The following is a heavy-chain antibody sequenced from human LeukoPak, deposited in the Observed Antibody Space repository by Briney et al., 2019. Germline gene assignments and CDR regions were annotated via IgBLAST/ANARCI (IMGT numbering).Heavy chain of an antibody. Sequence: GGSLRLSYAASGFTFDDYAMHWVRQAPGKGLEWVSGISWNSGSIGYADSVKGRFTISRDNAKNSLYLQMNSLRAEDMALYYCAKDRGSSSSWAFDYWGQGTLVTVSS. J-gene: IGHJ4*02. CDR2: ISWNSGSI. V-gene: IGHV3-9*03. CDR1: GFTFDDYA. D-gene: IGHD6-6*01. CDR3: AKDRGSSSSWAFDY.